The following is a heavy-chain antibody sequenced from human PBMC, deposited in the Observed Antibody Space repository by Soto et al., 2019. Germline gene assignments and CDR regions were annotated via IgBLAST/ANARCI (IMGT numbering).Heavy chain of an antibody. D-gene: IGHD3-22*01. V-gene: IGHV1-69*01. CDR3: VRDRRIYYSDPHDEFVASDYEV. Sequence: QVQLIQSEAEVKKPGSSVRVSCTASGGIFGSHGFSWVRQAPGQRLEWVGGFIPIFRTLTYTEKFQARVRIAADESTNTVYLDLNSLTSEDTAVYYCVRDRRIYYSDPHDEFVASDYEVWGQGTMVGVSS. CDR2: FIPIFRTL. J-gene: IGHJ3*01. CDR1: GGIFGSHG.